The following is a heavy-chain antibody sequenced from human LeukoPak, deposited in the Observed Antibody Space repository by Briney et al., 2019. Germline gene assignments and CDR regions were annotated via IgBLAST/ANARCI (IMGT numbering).Heavy chain of an antibody. J-gene: IGHJ4*02. D-gene: IGHD2-15*01. V-gene: IGHV4-59*08. Sequence: SETLSLPCTVSGGSISSYYWSWIRQPPGKGLEWIGYAYYSGHTNYNSSLKSRVTMSLDTSKSQFSLRLSSVTAADTAVYFCARHPFATPFDYWGPGTLVTVSS. CDR3: ARHPFATPFDY. CDR2: AYYSGHT. CDR1: GGSISSYY.